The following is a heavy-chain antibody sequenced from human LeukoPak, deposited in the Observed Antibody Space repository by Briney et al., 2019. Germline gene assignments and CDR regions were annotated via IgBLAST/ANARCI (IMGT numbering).Heavy chain of an antibody. Sequence: GRSLRLSCAASGFTFDDYAMHWVRQAPGKGLEWVSGISWNSVDIDYAGSVKGRFTISRDNGKNSLYLQMNSLRAEDTALCYCARDRAWGSLTRNFDYWGQGTLVTVSS. CDR1: GFTFDDYA. J-gene: IGHJ4*02. V-gene: IGHV3-9*01. D-gene: IGHD7-27*01. CDR3: ARDRAWGSLTRNFDY. CDR2: ISWNSVDI.